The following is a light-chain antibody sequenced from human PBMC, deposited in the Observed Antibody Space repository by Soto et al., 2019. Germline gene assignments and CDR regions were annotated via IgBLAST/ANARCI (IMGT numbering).Light chain of an antibody. V-gene: IGLV2-23*01. CDR2: EGS. Sequence: QSVLTQPAYVSGSPGQSITISCTGVRSDIAGYYFVSWYQHHSGKAPKLMIYEGSKRPSGVSNRFSGSKSDNTASLTISGLQAEDEADYYCCSYANTTSVFGAGTKLTVL. CDR3: CSYANTTSV. CDR1: RSDIAGYYF. J-gene: IGLJ3*02.